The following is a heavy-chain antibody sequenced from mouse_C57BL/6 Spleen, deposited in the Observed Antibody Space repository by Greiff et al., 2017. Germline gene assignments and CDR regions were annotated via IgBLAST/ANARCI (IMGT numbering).Heavy chain of an antibody. CDR1: GFTFSDYG. CDR3: ARDYYGSGYLDY. V-gene: IGHV5-17*01. Sequence: DVKLQESGGGLVKPGGSLKLSCAASGFTFSDYGMHWVRQAPEKGLEWVAYISSGSSTIYYADTVKGRFTISRDNAKNTLFLQMTSLRSEDTAMYYCARDYYGSGYLDYWGQGTTLTVSS. D-gene: IGHD1-1*01. CDR2: ISSGSSTI. J-gene: IGHJ2*01.